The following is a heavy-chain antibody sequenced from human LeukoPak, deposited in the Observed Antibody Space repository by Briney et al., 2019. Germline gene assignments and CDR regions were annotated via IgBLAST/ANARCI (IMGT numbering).Heavy chain of an antibody. D-gene: IGHD3-3*01. Sequence: SETLSLTCTVSGGSISSSSYYWGWIRQPPGKWLEWIGSIYYSGSTHYNPSLKSRVTISVDTSKNQFSLKLSSVTAADTAVYYCAAEGSGYYFWFDPWGQGTLVTVSS. CDR2: IYYSGST. J-gene: IGHJ5*02. CDR1: GGSISSSSYY. CDR3: AAEGSGYYFWFDP. V-gene: IGHV4-39*07.